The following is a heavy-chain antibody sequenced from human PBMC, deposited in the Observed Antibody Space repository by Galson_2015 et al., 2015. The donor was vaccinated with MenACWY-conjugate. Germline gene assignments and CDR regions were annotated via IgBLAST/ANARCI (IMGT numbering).Heavy chain of an antibody. D-gene: IGHD5-12*01. CDR2: INSDGSTT. CDR1: GFTFSTYS. CDR3: ARPIVAAGSNSYYYGLDV. V-gene: IGHV3-74*01. J-gene: IGHJ6*02. Sequence: SLRLSCAASGFTFSTYSMNWVRHAPGKGLVWVSRINSDGSTTTYADSVKGRFTISRDNAKNTLYLQMNSLNAEDTGIYYCARPIVAAGSNSYYYGLDVWGQGTTVTVS.